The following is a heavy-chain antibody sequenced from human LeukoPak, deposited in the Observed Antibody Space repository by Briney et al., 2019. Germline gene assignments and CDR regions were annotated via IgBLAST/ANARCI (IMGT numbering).Heavy chain of an antibody. CDR2: ISYDGSNE. CDR3: ASPDYGMESDAFDI. D-gene: IGHD3-16*01. J-gene: IGHJ3*02. CDR1: GFTFSSYG. Sequence: PGGSLRPSCAASGFTFSSYGMHWVRQAPGKGLEWVAVISYDGSNEYYADSVKGRFTISRDNSKNTLYLQMNSLRAEDTAVYYCASPDYGMESDAFDIWGQGTMVTVSS. V-gene: IGHV3-30*03.